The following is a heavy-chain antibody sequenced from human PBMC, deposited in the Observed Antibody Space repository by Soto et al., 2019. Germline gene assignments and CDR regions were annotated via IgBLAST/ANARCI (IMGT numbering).Heavy chain of an antibody. V-gene: IGHV1-69*13. CDR2: IIPIFGTA. D-gene: IGHD6-6*01. J-gene: IGHJ6*02. CDR1: GGTFSSYA. Sequence: GASVKVSCKASGGTFSSYATSWVRQAPGQGLEWMGGIIPIFGTANYAQKFQGRVTITADESTSTAYMELSSLRSEDTAVYYCARDPLRSSSYLNYYYGMDVWGQGTTVTVSS. CDR3: ARDPLRSSSYLNYYYGMDV.